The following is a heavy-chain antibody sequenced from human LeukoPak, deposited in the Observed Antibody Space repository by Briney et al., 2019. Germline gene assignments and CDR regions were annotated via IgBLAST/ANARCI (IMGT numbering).Heavy chain of an antibody. CDR2: IYYSGST. Sequence: PSETLSLTCTVSGGSISSSSYYWGWIRQPPGKGLEWIGSIYYSGSTYYNPSLKSRVTISVDMSKNQFSLKLSSVTAADTAVYFCARYSGSSSASDYWGQGTLVTVSS. V-gene: IGHV4-39*07. D-gene: IGHD6-6*01. J-gene: IGHJ4*02. CDR3: ARYSGSSSASDY. CDR1: GGSISSSSYY.